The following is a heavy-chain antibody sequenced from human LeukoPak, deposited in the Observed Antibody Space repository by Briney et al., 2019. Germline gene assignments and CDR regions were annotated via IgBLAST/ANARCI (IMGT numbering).Heavy chain of an antibody. CDR1: GFTFSSYA. Sequence: RSLRLSCAASGFTFSSYAMHWVRQAPGKGLEWVAVISYDGSNKYYADSVKGRFTISRDNSKNTLYLQMNSLRAEDTAVYYCARSSMVATGRGPFDYWGQGTLVTVSS. J-gene: IGHJ4*02. D-gene: IGHD5-12*01. CDR2: ISYDGSNK. CDR3: ARSSMVATGRGPFDY. V-gene: IGHV3-30-3*01.